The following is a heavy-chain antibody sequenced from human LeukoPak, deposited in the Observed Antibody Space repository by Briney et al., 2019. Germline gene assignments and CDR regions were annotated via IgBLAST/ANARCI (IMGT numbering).Heavy chain of an antibody. D-gene: IGHD5/OR15-5a*01. CDR1: GFTFSSYS. CDR2: ISSSSSYI. V-gene: IGHV3-21*01. CDR3: ARDDRSVLGAFYI. J-gene: IGHJ3*02. Sequence: GGXLRLSCAASGFTFSSYSMNWVRQAPGKGREWVSSISSSSSYIYYADSVKGRFTISRDNAKNSLYLQMNSLRAEDTAVYYCARDDRSVLGAFYIWGQGTMVTVSS.